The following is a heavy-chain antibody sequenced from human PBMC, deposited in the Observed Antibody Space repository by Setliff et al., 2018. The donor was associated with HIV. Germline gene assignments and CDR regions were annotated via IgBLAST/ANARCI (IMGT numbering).Heavy chain of an antibody. CDR3: AGHFYYSGSGIWAGLDS. Sequence: PSETLSLTCTVSGGSISSYYWSWIRQPPGKGLEWIGNIYSSGSTNYNPSLKSRVTMSVDTSKKQFSLKLTSVTAADTAVYYCAGHFYYSGSGIWAGLDSWGQGTLVTVSS. D-gene: IGHD3-10*01. J-gene: IGHJ4*02. CDR2: IYSSGST. CDR1: GGSISSYY. V-gene: IGHV4-4*09.